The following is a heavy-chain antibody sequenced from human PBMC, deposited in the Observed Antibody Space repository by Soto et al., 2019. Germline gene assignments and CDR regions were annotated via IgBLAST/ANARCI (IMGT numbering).Heavy chain of an antibody. J-gene: IGHJ5*02. CDR3: AREGSGLRFLELKNWFDP. V-gene: IGHV6-1*01. CDR1: GDSVSSNSAA. D-gene: IGHD3-3*01. CDR2: TYYRSKWYN. Sequence: SQTLSLTCAISGDSVSSNSAAWNWIRQSPSRGLEWLGRTYYRSKWYNDYAVSVKSRITIDPDTSKNQFSLQLNSVTPEDTAVYYCAREGSGLRFLELKNWFDPWGQGTLVTV.